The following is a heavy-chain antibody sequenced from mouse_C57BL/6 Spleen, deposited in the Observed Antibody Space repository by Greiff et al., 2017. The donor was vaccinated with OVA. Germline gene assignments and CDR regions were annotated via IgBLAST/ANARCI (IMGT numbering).Heavy chain of an antibody. Sequence: EVQLQQSGPELVKPGASVKMSCKASGYTFTDYNMHWVKQSHGKSLEWIGYINPNNGGTSYNQKFKGKATLTVNKSSSTAYMELRSLTSEDSAVYYCARFYYDYDNAMDYWGQGTSVTVSS. CDR1: GYTFTDYN. V-gene: IGHV1-22*01. CDR2: INPNNGGT. CDR3: ARFYYDYDNAMDY. J-gene: IGHJ4*01. D-gene: IGHD2-4*01.